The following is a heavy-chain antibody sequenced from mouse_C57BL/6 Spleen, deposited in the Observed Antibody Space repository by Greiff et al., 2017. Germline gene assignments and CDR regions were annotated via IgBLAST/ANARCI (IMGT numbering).Heavy chain of an antibody. CDR1: GFTFSNYW. D-gene: IGHD1-1*01. CDR2: IRLKSDNYAT. CDR3: TGTTGVAFDY. J-gene: IGHJ2*01. V-gene: IGHV6-3*01. Sequence: EVMLVESGGGLVQPGGSMKLSCVASGFTFSNYWMNWVRQSPEKGLEWVAQIRLKSDNYATQYAESVKGRFTISRDDSKSSVYLQMNNLRAEDTGIYYCTGTTGVAFDYWGQGTTLTVSS.